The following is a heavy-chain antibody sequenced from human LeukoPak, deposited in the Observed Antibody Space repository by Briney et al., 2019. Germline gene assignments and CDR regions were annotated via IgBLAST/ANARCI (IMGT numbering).Heavy chain of an antibody. V-gene: IGHV3-21*01. CDR3: ARDRGGAESHGFDAFDL. J-gene: IGHJ3*01. CDR1: GFTFSSYS. D-gene: IGHD2-15*01. Sequence: GGSLRLSCAASGFTFSSYSMNWVRQAPGKGLEWVSSISSSSSYIYYADSVKGRFTISRDNAKNSLYLQMNSLRVDDTAVYYCARDRGGAESHGFDAFDLWGQGTIVTVSS. CDR2: ISSSSSYI.